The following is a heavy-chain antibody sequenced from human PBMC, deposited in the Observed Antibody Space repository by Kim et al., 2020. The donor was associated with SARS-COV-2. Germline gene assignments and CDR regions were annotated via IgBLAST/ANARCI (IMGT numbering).Heavy chain of an antibody. J-gene: IGHJ5*02. V-gene: IGHV1-46*01. D-gene: IGHD6-6*01. CDR1: GYTFTSYY. CDR3: ARGVQQLDWFDP. Sequence: ASVKVSCKAFGYTFTSYYMHWVRQAPGQGLEWMGIINPSGGSTSYAQKFQGRVTMTRDTFTSTVYMELSSLRSEDTAVYYCARGVQQLDWFDPWGQGTLVTVSS. CDR2: INPSGGST.